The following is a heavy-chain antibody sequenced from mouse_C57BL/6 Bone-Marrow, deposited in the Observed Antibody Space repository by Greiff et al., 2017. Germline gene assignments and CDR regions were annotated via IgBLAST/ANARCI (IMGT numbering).Heavy chain of an antibody. CDR1: GFSLTSYG. CDR2: IWSDGST. Sequence: VKVEESGPGLVAPSQSLSITCTVSGFSLTSYGVHWVRQPPGTGLEWLVVIWSDGSTTYNSALKSRLSISKDNSKSQVFLKMNSLQTDDTAMYYCARHGYYGYWYFDVWGTGTTGTVSS. D-gene: IGHD2-3*01. J-gene: IGHJ1*03. V-gene: IGHV2-6-1*01. CDR3: ARHGYYGYWYFDV.